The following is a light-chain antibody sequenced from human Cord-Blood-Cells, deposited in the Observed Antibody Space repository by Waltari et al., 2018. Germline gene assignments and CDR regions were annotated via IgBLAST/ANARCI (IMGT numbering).Light chain of an antibody. CDR3: CSYAGSSSYV. Sequence: QSALTQPASVSGSPGPSINISCTGTSSAVGSYNLVSWYQQHPGKAPKLMIYEGSKRPSGVSNRFSGSKSGNTASLTISGLQAEDEADYYCCSYAGSSSYVFGTGTKVTVL. CDR1: SSAVGSYNL. CDR2: EGS. J-gene: IGLJ1*01. V-gene: IGLV2-23*01.